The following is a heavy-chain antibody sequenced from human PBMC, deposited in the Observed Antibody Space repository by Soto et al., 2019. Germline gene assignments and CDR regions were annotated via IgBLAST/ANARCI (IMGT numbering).Heavy chain of an antibody. Sequence: LRLSCAASGFSSSNYAMNWVRQAPGKGLEWVSAISAGGSNTNYADSVKGRFTISSDNSKNTLYLQMNGLRADDTAVYYCAKEYSTSFDYWGQGTPVTVSS. V-gene: IGHV3-23*01. D-gene: IGHD6-6*01. CDR3: AKEYSTSFDY. J-gene: IGHJ4*02. CDR2: ISAGGSNT. CDR1: GFSSSNYA.